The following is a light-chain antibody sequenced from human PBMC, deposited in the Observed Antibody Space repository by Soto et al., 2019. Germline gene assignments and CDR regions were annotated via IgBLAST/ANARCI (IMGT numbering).Light chain of an antibody. CDR2: DAS. V-gene: IGKV3-11*01. Sequence: EIVLTQSPVTLSLSLGERVTLSCRASQSIGSYLGWLQQKPGQAPRLLIYDASKRATGIPGRFSGSGSGTDFTLTISSLEPKNSAVYYFHQRRNSITFGQGTRRRL. CDR1: QSIGSY. CDR3: HQRRNSIT. J-gene: IGKJ5*01.